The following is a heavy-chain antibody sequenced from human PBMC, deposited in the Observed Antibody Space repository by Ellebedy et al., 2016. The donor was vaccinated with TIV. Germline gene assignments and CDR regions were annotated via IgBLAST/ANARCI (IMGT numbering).Heavy chain of an antibody. D-gene: IGHD3-10*01. V-gene: IGHV3-23*05. CDR1: GFTFSAFA. J-gene: IGHJ4*02. CDR3: ASSRYHYYLGNTIFVY. CDR2: MYGSGRGI. Sequence: GESLKISCGAFGFTFSAFAMGWVRQTPGKGLEWVSGMYGSGRGISYSESVKGRFIISRDNSKNTLYLQMNSLRAEDTAVYYCASSRYHYYLGNTIFVYWGQGTLVTV.